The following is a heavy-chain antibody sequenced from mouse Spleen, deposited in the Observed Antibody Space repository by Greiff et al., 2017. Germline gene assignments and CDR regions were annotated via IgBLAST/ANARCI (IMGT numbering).Heavy chain of an antibody. D-gene: IGHD4-1*02. CDR3: ANQLGRYWYFDV. V-gene: IGHV1-4*01. J-gene: IGHJ1*01. Sequence: VQLQQSGAELARPGASVKMSCKASGYTFTSYTMHWVKQRPGQGLEWIGYINPSSGYTKYNQKFKDKATLTADKSSSTAYMQLSSLTSEDSAVYYCANQLGRYWYFDVWGAGTTVTVSS. CDR1: GYTFTSYT. CDR2: INPSSGYT.